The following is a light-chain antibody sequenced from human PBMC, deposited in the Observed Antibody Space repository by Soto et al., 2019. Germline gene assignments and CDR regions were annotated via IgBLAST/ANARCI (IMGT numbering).Light chain of an antibody. V-gene: IGLV2-8*01. CDR3: SSYAGSNIVV. CDR1: SSDVGGYNY. Sequence: QSALTQPPSASGSPGQSVTISCTGTSSDVGGYNYVSWYQQHPGKVPKLMIYEVTKRPSGVPDRFSGSKSGNTASLTVSGLQAEDEADYYCSSYAGSNIVVFGGGTKPTVL. CDR2: EVT. J-gene: IGLJ2*01.